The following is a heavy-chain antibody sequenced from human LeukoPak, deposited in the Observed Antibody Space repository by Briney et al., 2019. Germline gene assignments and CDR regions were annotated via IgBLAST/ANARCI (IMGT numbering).Heavy chain of an antibody. CDR1: GYSISSGYY. D-gene: IGHD3-10*01. CDR3: ARYYTSGSFDY. V-gene: IGHV4-38-2*02. CDR2: IYHSGST. Sequence: PSETLSLTCTVSGYSISSGYYWGWIRQPPGKGPEWIGSIYHSGSTYYNPSLKSRVTISVDTSKNQFSLKLSSVTAADTAVYYCARYYTSGSFDYWGQGALVTVSS. J-gene: IGHJ4*02.